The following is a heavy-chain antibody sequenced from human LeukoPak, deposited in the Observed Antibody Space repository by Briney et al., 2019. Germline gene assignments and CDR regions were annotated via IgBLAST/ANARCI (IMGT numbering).Heavy chain of an antibody. D-gene: IGHD5-18*01. Sequence: GGSLRLSCAVSGLTFSSYAMSWVRQAPGKGLEWVSGISASGGSTYYAGYVKGRFTISRDSSKNTLYLQMNSLRAEDTAVYFCAKGSYGYVLYFDSWGQGALVTVSS. CDR3: AKGSYGYVLYFDS. J-gene: IGHJ4*02. V-gene: IGHV3-23*01. CDR2: ISASGGST. CDR1: GLTFSSYA.